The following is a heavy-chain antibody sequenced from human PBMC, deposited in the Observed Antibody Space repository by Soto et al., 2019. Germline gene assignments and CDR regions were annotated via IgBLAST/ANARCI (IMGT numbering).Heavy chain of an antibody. D-gene: IGHD6-13*01. Sequence: PGESLKISCMSSGYRFTNYWIGWVRQMPGKGLEWMGIIYPGDSDTRYSPSFQGQVTISADKSISTVYLQWSSLKASDTAIYYCARLGSRLYSSTWYWGQGTLVTVSS. CDR1: GYRFTNYW. CDR2: IYPGDSDT. V-gene: IGHV5-51*01. J-gene: IGHJ4*02. CDR3: ARLGSRLYSSTWY.